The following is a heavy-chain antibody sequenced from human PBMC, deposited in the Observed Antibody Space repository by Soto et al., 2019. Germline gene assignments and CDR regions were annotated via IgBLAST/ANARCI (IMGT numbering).Heavy chain of an antibody. CDR2: INAGNGNT. V-gene: IGHV1-3*01. J-gene: IGHJ4*02. Sequence: ASVKVSCKASGYSFTSYAMHWVRQAPGQRLEWMGWINAGNGNTKYSQKFQGRVTITGDTSASTAYMELSSLRSEDTAVYYCAKSSSWYMFDYWGQGTLVTVSS. CDR1: GYSFTSYA. CDR3: AKSSSWYMFDY. D-gene: IGHD6-13*01.